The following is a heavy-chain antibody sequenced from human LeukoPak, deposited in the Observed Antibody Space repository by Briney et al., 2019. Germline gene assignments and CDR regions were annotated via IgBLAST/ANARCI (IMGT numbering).Heavy chain of an antibody. Sequence: KASETLSLTCAVYGGSFSGYYWSWIRQPPGKGLEWIGEINHSGSTNYNPSLKSRVTISVDTSKNQFSLKLSSVTAADTAVYYCAREGMRAFDIWGQGTMVTVSS. J-gene: IGHJ3*02. CDR2: INHSGST. CDR3: AREGMRAFDI. CDR1: GGSFSGYY. V-gene: IGHV4-34*01.